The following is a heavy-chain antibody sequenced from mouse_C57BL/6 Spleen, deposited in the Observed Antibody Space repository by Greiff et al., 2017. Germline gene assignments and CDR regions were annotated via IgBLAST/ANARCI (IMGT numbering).Heavy chain of an antibody. J-gene: IGHJ4*01. V-gene: IGHV1-85*01. CDR2: IYPRDGST. D-gene: IGHD1-1*01. CDR1: GYTFTSYD. CDR3: ARYGSSYIYAMDY. Sequence: VHLVESGPELVKPGASVKLSCKASGYTFTSYDINWVKQRPGQGLEWIGWIYPRDGSTKYNEKFKGKATLTVDTSSSTAYMELHSLTSEDSAVYFCARYGSSYIYAMDYWGQGTSVTVSS.